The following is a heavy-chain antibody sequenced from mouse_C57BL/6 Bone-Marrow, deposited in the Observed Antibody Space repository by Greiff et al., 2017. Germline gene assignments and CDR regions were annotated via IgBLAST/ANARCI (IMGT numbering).Heavy chain of an antibody. V-gene: IGHV1-64*01. CDR1: GYTFTSYW. J-gene: IGHJ1*03. CDR2: IHPNSGST. D-gene: IGHD1-1*01. Sequence: QVQLKQPGAELVKPGASVKLSCKASGYTFTSYWMHWVKQRPGQGLEWIGMIHPNSGSTNYNEKFKSKATLTVDKSSSTAYMQLSSLTSEDSAVYYCARLTPHYYGSSYSYWYFDVWGTGTTVTVSS. CDR3: ARLTPHYYGSSYSYWYFDV.